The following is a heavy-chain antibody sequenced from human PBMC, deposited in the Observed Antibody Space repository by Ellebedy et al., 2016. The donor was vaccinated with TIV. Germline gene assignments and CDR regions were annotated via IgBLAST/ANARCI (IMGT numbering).Heavy chain of an antibody. CDR2: INGDGSNI. J-gene: IGHJ4*02. D-gene: IGHD3-16*01. V-gene: IGHV3-74*01. CDR1: GFTFSSSW. CDR3: ARDDALDGGYLDS. Sequence: PGGSLRLPCAASGFTFSSSWVHWVRQVPGKGLVWVARINGDGSNIGYADSAKGRFTISRDNSKNTLFLQMNNLRVEDTAMYYCARDDALDGGYLDSWGQGTLVTVSS.